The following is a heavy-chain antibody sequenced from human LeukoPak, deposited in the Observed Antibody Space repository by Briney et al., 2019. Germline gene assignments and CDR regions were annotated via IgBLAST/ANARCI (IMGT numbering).Heavy chain of an antibody. CDR1: GFTFSDYY. CDR3: ARDPATMIVVVDFDY. Sequence: GGSLRLSCAASGFTFSDYYMSWIRQAPGKGLEWVSYISSSGSTIYYADSVKGRFTISRDNAKNSLYLQMNSLRAEDTAVHYCARDPATMIVVVDFDYWGQGTLVTVSS. V-gene: IGHV3-11*04. CDR2: ISSSGSTI. D-gene: IGHD3-22*01. J-gene: IGHJ4*02.